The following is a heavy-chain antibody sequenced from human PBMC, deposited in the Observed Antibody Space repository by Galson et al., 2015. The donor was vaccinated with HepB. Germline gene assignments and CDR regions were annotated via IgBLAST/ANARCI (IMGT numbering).Heavy chain of an antibody. CDR3: AKDPLGYSSGWTQDF. CDR2: IQFDGSYK. D-gene: IGHD6-19*01. CDR1: GFTFTTYG. V-gene: IGHV3-30*02. J-gene: IGHJ4*02. Sequence: SLRLSCAASGFTFTTYGMHWVRQAPGKGLEWVTFIQFDGSYKYYKDSVKGRFTISRDNSKNTLYLQMNSLRAEDTAVYYCAKDPLGYSSGWTQDFWGQGTLVTVSS.